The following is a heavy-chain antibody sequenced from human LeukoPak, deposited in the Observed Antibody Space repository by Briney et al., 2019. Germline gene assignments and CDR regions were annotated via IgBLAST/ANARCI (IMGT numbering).Heavy chain of an antibody. CDR1: GFTFSIYG. D-gene: IGHD6-19*01. J-gene: IGHJ6*02. CDR2: ISDDGSNK. Sequence: GGSLRLSCAASGFTFSIYGMHWVRQAPGKGLEWVAVISDDGSNKYYADSVKGRFTISRDNPKNTLYLQMNSLRAEDTAVYYCAKDRKAGYSSGWYGHYYYGMDVWGQGTTVTVSS. V-gene: IGHV3-30*18. CDR3: AKDRKAGYSSGWYGHYYYGMDV.